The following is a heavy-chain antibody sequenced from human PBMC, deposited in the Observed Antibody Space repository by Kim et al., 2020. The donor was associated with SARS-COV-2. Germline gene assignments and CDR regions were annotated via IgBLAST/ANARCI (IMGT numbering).Heavy chain of an antibody. J-gene: IGHJ4*02. CDR1: GGSISSYY. Sequence: SETLSLTCTVSGGSISSYYWSWIRQPPGKGLEWIGYIYYSGSTNYNPSLKSRVTISVDTSKNQFSLKLSSVTAADTAVYYCAREGGWQDFGSGSYAYYFDYWGQGTLVTVSS. CDR2: IYYSGST. V-gene: IGHV4-59*13. D-gene: IGHD3-10*01. CDR3: AREGGWQDFGSGSYAYYFDY.